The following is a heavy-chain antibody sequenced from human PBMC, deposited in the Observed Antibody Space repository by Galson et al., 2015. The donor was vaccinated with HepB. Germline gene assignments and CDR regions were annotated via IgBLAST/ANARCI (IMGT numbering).Heavy chain of an antibody. CDR2: SNAGNGNT. J-gene: IGHJ4*02. D-gene: IGHD6-13*01. V-gene: IGHV1-3*02. CDR3: ARDSIAAAGTDQNCFDY. Sequence: SVKVSCKASGYTFTSYAMHWVRQAPGQRLEWMGWSNAGNGNTKYSQEFQGRVTITRDTSASTAYMELSSLRSDDTAVYYCARDSIAAAGTDQNCFDYWGQGTLVTVSS. CDR1: GYTFTSYA.